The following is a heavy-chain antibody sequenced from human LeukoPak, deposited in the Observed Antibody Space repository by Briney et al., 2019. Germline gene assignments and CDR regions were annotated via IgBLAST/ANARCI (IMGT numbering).Heavy chain of an antibody. Sequence: GGSLRLSCAASGFTFHDYGMSWVRQAPGKGLEWVSGINWNGGSTGYADSVKGRFTISGDNAKNSLYLQMNSLRAEDTALYYCARDFPVWFGELLSAFYFDYWGQGTLVTVSS. CDR2: INWNGGST. J-gene: IGHJ4*02. V-gene: IGHV3-20*04. CDR3: ARDFPVWFGELLSAFYFDY. CDR1: GFTFHDYG. D-gene: IGHD3-10*01.